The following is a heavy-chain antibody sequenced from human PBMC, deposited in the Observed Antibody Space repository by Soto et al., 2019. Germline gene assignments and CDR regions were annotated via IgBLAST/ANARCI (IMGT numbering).Heavy chain of an antibody. D-gene: IGHD4-17*01. CDR1: GGSISSYY. Sequence: ETLSLTCTVSGGSISSYYWSWIRQPPGKGLEWIGYIYYSGSTNYNPSLKSRVTISVDTSKNQFSLKLSSVTAADTAVYYCARASTTVTTLDYWGQGTLVTVSS. J-gene: IGHJ4*02. CDR2: IYYSGST. CDR3: ARASTTVTTLDY. V-gene: IGHV4-59*01.